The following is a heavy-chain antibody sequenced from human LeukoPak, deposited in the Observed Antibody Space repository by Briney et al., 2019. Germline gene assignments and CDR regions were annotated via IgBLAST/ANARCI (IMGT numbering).Heavy chain of an antibody. Sequence: ASETLSLTCTVSGGSISSGGYSWSWIRQHPGKGLEWIGYIYYSGSTYYNPSLKSRVTISVDTSKNQFSLKLSSVTAADTAVYYCASMVQGATVDYWGQGTLVTVSS. CDR3: ASMVQGATVDY. J-gene: IGHJ4*02. CDR1: GGSISSGGYS. D-gene: IGHD3-10*01. CDR2: IYYSGST. V-gene: IGHV4-31*03.